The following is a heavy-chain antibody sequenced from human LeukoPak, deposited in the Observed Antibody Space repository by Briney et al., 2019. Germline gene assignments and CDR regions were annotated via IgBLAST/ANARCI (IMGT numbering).Heavy chain of an antibody. CDR3: ARGPGDTKGYYYYMDV. CDR2: IYYSGST. J-gene: IGHJ6*03. V-gene: IGHV4-59*01. D-gene: IGHD5-18*01. Sequence: SETLSLTCTVSGGSISSYYWSWIRQPPGKGLEWIGYIYYSGSTNYNPSLKSRVTISVDTSKNQFSLKLSSVTAADTAVYYCARGPGDTKGYYYYMDVWGKGTTVTVSS. CDR1: GGSISSYY.